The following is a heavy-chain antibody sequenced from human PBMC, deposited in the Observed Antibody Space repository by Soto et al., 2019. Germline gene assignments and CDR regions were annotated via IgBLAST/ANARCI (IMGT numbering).Heavy chain of an antibody. CDR1: GFTFSTYS. J-gene: IGHJ4*02. V-gene: IGHV3-48*02. Sequence: EVQLVESGGGLVQPGGSLRLSCVASGFTFSTYSMNWVRQAPGKGLEWISYISSSSSTTYADSVKGRFTISRDNAKNSLYLQMSSLRDEDTAVYYCARTIWSGYFQADYWGQGTLVTVSS. CDR3: ARTIWSGYFQADY. D-gene: IGHD3-3*01. CDR2: ISSSSSTT.